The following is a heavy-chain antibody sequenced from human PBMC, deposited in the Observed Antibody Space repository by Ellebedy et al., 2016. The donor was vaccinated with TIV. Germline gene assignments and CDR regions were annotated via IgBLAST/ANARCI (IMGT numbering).Heavy chain of an antibody. CDR2: ISPYNGVT. Sequence: ASVKVSCXASGYTFTSYGITWVRQAAGQGLEWMGWISPYNGVTNYAEKVQGRVTMTTDTSTSTAYMELRNLRSDDTAVYYCSRDLFSDSGRPSDIWGQGTLVTVSS. J-gene: IGHJ4*02. D-gene: IGHD4-17*01. CDR1: GYTFTSYG. CDR3: SRDLFSDSGRPSDI. V-gene: IGHV1-18*01.